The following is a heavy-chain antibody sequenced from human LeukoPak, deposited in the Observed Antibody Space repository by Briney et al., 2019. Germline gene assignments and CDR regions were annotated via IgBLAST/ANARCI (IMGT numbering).Heavy chain of an antibody. V-gene: IGHV1-69*05. Sequence: SVKVSCKASGGTFSSYAISWVRQAPGQGLEWMGGIIPIFGTANYAQKLQGRVTMTTDTSTSTAYMELRSLRSDDTAVYYCARAAAAGRLGWFDPWGQGTLVTVSS. CDR2: IIPIFGTA. D-gene: IGHD6-13*01. J-gene: IGHJ5*02. CDR1: GGTFSSYA. CDR3: ARAAAAGRLGWFDP.